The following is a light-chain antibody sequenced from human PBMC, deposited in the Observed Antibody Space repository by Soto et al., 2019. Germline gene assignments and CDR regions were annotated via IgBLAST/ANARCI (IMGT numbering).Light chain of an antibody. CDR2: AAS. CDR3: LQHNSFPYT. V-gene: IGKV1-17*01. Sequence: DIQMTQSPSSLSASVGDRVTIICRASQDISNNLGWFQQKPGKAPKRLIYAASSLESGVPSRFSGSGSGTEFTLTISSLQPEDFASHYCLQHNSFPYTFGQGTKLETK. J-gene: IGKJ2*01. CDR1: QDISNN.